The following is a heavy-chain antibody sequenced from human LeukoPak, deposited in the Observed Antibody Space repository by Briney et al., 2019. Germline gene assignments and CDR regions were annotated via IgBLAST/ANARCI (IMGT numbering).Heavy chain of an antibody. V-gene: IGHV3-23*01. CDR3: AKVNRYDFWSGYHDY. D-gene: IGHD3-3*01. J-gene: IGHJ4*02. CDR2: ISGSGGST. CDR1: GFTFSSYA. Sequence: PGGSLTLSCAASGFTFSSYAMSWLRHAPGKALEWVSAISGSGGSTYYADSVKGRFTISRDNSKNTLYLQMNSLRAEDTAVYYCAKVNRYDFWSGYHDYWGQGTLVTVSS.